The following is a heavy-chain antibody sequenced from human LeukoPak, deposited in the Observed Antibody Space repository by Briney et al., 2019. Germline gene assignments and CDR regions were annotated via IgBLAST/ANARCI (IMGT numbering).Heavy chain of an antibody. CDR2: IYYSGGT. J-gene: IGHJ4*02. Sequence: SETLSLTCTVSGDSISSSSYYWGWIRQPPGKGLEWIGSIYYSGGTYYNPSLKSRVTISVDNYTNQFSQKLSSVPAADTAVYYCARQGIAEAHFDYWGQGTLVTVSS. CDR1: GDSISSSSYY. V-gene: IGHV4-39*01. CDR3: ARQGIAEAHFDY. D-gene: IGHD6-19*01.